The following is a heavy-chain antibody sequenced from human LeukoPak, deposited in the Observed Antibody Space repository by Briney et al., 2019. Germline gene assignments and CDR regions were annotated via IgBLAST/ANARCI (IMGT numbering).Heavy chain of an antibody. CDR1: GYSISSGYY. CDR3: AGGSSTYISQDF. D-gene: IGHD6-13*01. V-gene: IGHV4-38-2*02. J-gene: IGHJ4*02. Sequence: SETLSLTCTVSGYSISSGYYWGWIRQPPGKGLEWIGSIYHSGNTYYNPSLRSRVTISVDTSKNEFSLKLNSVTAADTAVYYCAGGSSTYISQDFWGQGTLVTVSS. CDR2: IYHSGNT.